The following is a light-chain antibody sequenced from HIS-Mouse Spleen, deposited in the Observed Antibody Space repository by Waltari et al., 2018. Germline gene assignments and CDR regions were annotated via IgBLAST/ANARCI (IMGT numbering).Light chain of an antibody. CDR1: SGSIASNY. Sequence: NFMLTQPHSVSESPGKTVTISCTGSSGSIASNYVQWYQQRPGRAPTTVTYVDNQRPSGLPDRFSGSIHSSSNSASLTISGLKTEDEADYYCQSYDSSNHVVFGGGTKLTVL. V-gene: IGLV6-57*02. CDR2: VDN. CDR3: QSYDSSNHVV. J-gene: IGLJ2*01.